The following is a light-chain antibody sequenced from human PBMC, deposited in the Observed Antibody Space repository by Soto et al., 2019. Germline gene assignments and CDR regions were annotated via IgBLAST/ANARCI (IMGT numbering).Light chain of an antibody. CDR3: AAWDDSLNAYV. V-gene: IGLV1-44*01. CDR1: SSNIGSNP. CDR2: TNN. J-gene: IGLJ1*01. Sequence: QAVVTQPPSASGTPGQRVTISCSGSSSNIGSNPVNWYQQLPGTAPKLLIHTNNQRPSGVPDRFSGSKSGTSASLAISGLQSEDEADFYCAAWDDSLNAYVFGAGTKVTVL.